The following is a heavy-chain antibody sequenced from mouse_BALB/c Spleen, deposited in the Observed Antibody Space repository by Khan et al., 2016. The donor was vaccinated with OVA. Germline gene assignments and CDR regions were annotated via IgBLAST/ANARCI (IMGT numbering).Heavy chain of an antibody. CDR2: IWGDGST. V-gene: IGHV2-3*01. CDR3: ALYYYGRAWFAY. D-gene: IGHD1-1*01. J-gene: IGHJ3*01. Sequence: VELVESGPGLVAPSQSLSITCTVSGFSLTSYGVGWVRQPPGKGLEWLGVIWGDGSTNYHSALISRLNINKDNSKSQVVLKLNSLQTDDTATYYCALYYYGRAWFAYWGQGTLVTVSA. CDR1: GFSLTSYG.